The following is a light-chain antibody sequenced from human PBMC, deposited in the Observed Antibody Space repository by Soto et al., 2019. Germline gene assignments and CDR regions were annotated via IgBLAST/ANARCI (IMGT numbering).Light chain of an antibody. CDR1: NSDVGSYNF. CDR3: SSYAGTNTRYL. CDR2: EVN. Sequence: QSVLTQPPSASGSPGQSVTISCTGANSDVGSYNFVSWYQQHPGKAPKLMIYEVNKRPSGVPDRFSGSKSGNTASLTISGRHAEEEAEYCCSSYAGTNTRYLFGSGTKFTVL. V-gene: IGLV2-8*01. J-gene: IGLJ1*01.